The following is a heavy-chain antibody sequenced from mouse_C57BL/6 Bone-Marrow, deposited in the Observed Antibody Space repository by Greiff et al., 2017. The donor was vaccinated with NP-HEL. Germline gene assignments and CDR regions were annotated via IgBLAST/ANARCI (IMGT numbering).Heavy chain of an antibody. CDR2: INPNNGGT. V-gene: IGHV1-18*01. CDR1: GYTFTDYN. CDR3: AGWDDAMDY. D-gene: IGHD4-1*01. J-gene: IGHJ4*01. Sequence: VQLKQSGPELVKPGASVKIPCKASGYTFTDYNMDWVKQSHGKSLEWIGDINPNNGGTIYNQKFKGKATLTVDKSSSTADMELRSLTSEDTAVYYCAGWDDAMDYWGQGTSVTVSS.